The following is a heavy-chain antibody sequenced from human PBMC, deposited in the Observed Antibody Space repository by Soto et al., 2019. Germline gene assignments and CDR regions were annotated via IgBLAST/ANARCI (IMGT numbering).Heavy chain of an antibody. Sequence: GGSLRLSCAASGFTFSSYGMHWVRQAPGKGLEWVAVISYDGSNKYYADSVKGRFTISRDNSKNTLYLQMNSLRAEDTAVYYCAKLWGTSTYDSSGYPIDYWGQGT. V-gene: IGHV3-30*18. CDR2: ISYDGSNK. J-gene: IGHJ4*02. CDR3: AKLWGTSTYDSSGYPIDY. CDR1: GFTFSSYG. D-gene: IGHD3-22*01.